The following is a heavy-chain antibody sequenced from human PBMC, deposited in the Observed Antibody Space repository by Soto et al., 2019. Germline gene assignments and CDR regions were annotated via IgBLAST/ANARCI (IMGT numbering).Heavy chain of an antibody. Sequence: DVKLVESGGGLVQPGDSLRLSCEVSGFTFSMYSMSWVRQSPGKGLEWVAKIPQDGVDGHYADSVKGRFTISRDNGKKSLYLQLNNLRAEDTAVYYCARDHLILPAHDFFYGSDVWGRGATVTVSS. J-gene: IGHJ6*02. V-gene: IGHV3-7*03. D-gene: IGHD2-21*02. CDR3: ARDHLILPAHDFFYGSDV. CDR1: GFTFSMYS. CDR2: IPQDGVDG.